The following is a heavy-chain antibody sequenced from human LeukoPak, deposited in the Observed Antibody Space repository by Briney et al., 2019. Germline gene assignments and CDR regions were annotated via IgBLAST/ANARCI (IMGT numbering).Heavy chain of an antibody. Sequence: ASVKVSCKASGYTFTGYYMHWVRQAPGQGLEWMGWINPNSGGTNYAQKFQGRVTMTRDTSISTAYMELSRLRSDDTAVYYCARVECTNGVCHYYFGYWGQGTLVTVSS. D-gene: IGHD2-8*01. CDR3: ARVECTNGVCHYYFGY. CDR2: INPNSGGT. CDR1: GYTFTGYY. J-gene: IGHJ4*02. V-gene: IGHV1-2*02.